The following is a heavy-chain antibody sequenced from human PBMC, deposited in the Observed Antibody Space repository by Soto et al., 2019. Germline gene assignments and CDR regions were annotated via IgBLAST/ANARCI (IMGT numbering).Heavy chain of an antibody. D-gene: IGHD2-15*01. J-gene: IGHJ4*02. Sequence: QVQLVQSGAEVKKPGASVKVSCKASGYTFTRYGISWARQAPGQRLEWKGWISAYNGNTNYAQKLQGRVTMTTDTATSTAYMGLRSLRSDATAVYYCASVSVAAPEALDYWGQGTLVTVSS. CDR3: ASVSVAAPEALDY. CDR2: ISAYNGNT. V-gene: IGHV1-18*01. CDR1: GYTFTRYG.